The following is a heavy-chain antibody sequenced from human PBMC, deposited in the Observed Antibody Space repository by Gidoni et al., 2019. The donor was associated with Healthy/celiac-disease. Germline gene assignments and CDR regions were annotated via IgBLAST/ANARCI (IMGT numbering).Heavy chain of an antibody. CDR1: GFTFSSYS. D-gene: IGHD3-22*01. Sequence: EVQLVESGGGLVKPGGSLRLSCAASGFTFSSYSMNWVRQAPGKGLEWVSSISSSSSYIYYADSVKGRFTISRDNAKNSLYLQMNSLRAEDTAVYYCARWPHDKQLDYYDSSGLEMGYGMDVWGQGTTVTVSS. V-gene: IGHV3-21*01. CDR3: ARWPHDKQLDYYDSSGLEMGYGMDV. J-gene: IGHJ6*02. CDR2: ISSSSSYI.